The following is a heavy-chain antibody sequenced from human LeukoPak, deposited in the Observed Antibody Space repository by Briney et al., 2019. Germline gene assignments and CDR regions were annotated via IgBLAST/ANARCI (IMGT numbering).Heavy chain of an antibody. CDR3: ARAAYSHDAFDI. CDR2: IYTSGST. Sequence: KPSQTLSLTCTVSGSSISSGSYYWSWIRQPAGKGLEWIGRIYTSGSTNYNPSLKSRVTISVDTSKNRFSLKLSSVTAADTAVYYCARAAYSHDAFDIWGQGTMVTVSS. CDR1: GSSISSGSYY. D-gene: IGHD6-13*01. J-gene: IGHJ3*02. V-gene: IGHV4-61*02.